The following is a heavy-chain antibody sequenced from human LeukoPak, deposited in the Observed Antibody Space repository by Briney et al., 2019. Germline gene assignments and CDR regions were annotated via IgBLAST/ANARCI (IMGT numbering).Heavy chain of an antibody. V-gene: IGHV3-30*02. J-gene: IGHJ4*02. D-gene: IGHD1-26*01. CDR2: IRFDGSEK. CDR1: GFTFSSYG. CDR3: ARHYSGSYSPFDY. Sequence: GGSLRLSCTASGFTFSSYGMHWVRQAPGKGLEWVSFIRFDGSEKYYADSVRGRFTISRDNSKNTLSLQMNSLRAEDTALYYCARHYSGSYSPFDYWGQGTLVTVSS.